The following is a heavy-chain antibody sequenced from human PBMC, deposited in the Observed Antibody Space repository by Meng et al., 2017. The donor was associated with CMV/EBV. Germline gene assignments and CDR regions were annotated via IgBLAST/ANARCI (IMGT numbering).Heavy chain of an antibody. CDR1: GGSFSGYY. D-gene: IGHD6-13*01. V-gene: IGHV4-34*01. Sequence: SQTPSLTCAVYGGSFSGYYWSRIRQPPGKGLEWIWEINHSGSTNYNPSLKSRVTISVDTSKNQFSLKLSSVTAADTAVYYLARDRWVSSWGYYYGMDVWGQGTTVTVSS. J-gene: IGHJ6*02. CDR2: INHSGST. CDR3: ARDRWVSSWGYYYGMDV.